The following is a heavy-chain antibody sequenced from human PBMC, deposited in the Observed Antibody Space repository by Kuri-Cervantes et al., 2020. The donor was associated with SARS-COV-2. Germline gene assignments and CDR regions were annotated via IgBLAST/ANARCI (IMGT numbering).Heavy chain of an antibody. CDR2: INPNSGGT. Sequence: ASVKVSCKASGYTFAGYYMHWVRQAPGQGLEWMGWINPNSGGTNYAQKFQGRVTMTRDTSISTAYMELSRLRSDDTAVYYCARYGAVERDYYYYYGMDVWGQGTTVTVSS. D-gene: IGHD1-1*01. CDR3: ARYGAVERDYYYYYGMDV. J-gene: IGHJ6*02. CDR1: GYTFAGYY. V-gene: IGHV1-2*02.